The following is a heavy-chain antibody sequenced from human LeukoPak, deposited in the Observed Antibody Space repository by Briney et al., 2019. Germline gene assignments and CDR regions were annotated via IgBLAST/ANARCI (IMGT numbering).Heavy chain of an antibody. CDR1: GYTFTSYY. V-gene: IGHV1-46*01. CDR3: ARGRPSIAASFDP. CDR2: INPSGGST. Sequence: GASVKVSCKACGYTFTSYYIHSVRQAPGQGLEWMGIINPSGGSTSYAQKFQGRVTMTRDMSTSAVYMELSSLRSEDTAVYYCARGRPSIAASFDPWGQGTLVTVSS. D-gene: IGHD6-6*01. J-gene: IGHJ5*02.